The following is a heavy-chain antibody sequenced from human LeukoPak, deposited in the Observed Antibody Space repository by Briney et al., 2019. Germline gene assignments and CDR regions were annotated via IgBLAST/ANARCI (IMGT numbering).Heavy chain of an antibody. CDR2: ISGSGDT. CDR1: GFTFVGNA. D-gene: IGHD3-10*01. CDR3: AKKYYYGSGTYIFYFDY. Sequence: GGSLRLSCAASGFTFVGNAVTWVRQAPGKGLEWVSTISGSGDTYYADSVKGRFTISRDDSKSTLSLQMNSLRAEDTALYYCAKKYYYGSGTYIFYFDYWGQGTPVAVSS. V-gene: IGHV3-23*01. J-gene: IGHJ4*02.